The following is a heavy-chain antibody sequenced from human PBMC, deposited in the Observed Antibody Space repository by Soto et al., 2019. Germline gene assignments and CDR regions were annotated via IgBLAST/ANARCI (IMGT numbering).Heavy chain of an antibody. CDR1: GFTFSSYA. J-gene: IGHJ4*02. D-gene: IGHD5-18*01. V-gene: IGHV3-23*01. CDR2: ISGSGGST. CDR3: AKDYFACVDTAMATYYFDY. Sequence: GGSLRLSCAASGFTFSSYAMSWVRQAPGKGLEWVSAISGSGGSTYYADSVKGRFTISRDNSKNTLYLQMNSLRAEDTAVYYCAKDYFACVDTAMATYYFDYWGPGILVTVSS.